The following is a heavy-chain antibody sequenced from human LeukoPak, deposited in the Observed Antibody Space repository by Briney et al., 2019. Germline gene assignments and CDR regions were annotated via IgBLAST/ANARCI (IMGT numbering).Heavy chain of an antibody. CDR1: GFTFGDYA. CDR2: ITSKIYGGTP. J-gene: IGHJ4*02. Sequence: GGSLRLSCTASGFTFGDYAMTWVRQAPGKGLEWVGFITSKIYGGTPEYAASVKGRFTISRDDSKGIAYLQMNSLKTEDTAVYYCTRDQTPYYWGQGTLVTVSS. CDR3: TRDQTPYY. V-gene: IGHV3-49*04.